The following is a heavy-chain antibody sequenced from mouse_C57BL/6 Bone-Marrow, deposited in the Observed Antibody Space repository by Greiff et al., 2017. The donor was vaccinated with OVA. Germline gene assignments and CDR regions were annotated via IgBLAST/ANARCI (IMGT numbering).Heavy chain of an antibody. CDR3: TRGTTVADYYAMDY. Sequence: EVKLMESGEGLVKPGGSLKLSCAASGFTFSSYAMSWVRQTPEKRLEWVAYISSGGDYIYYADTVKGRFTISRDNARTTLYLQMSSLKSEDTAMYYCTRGTTVADYYAMDYWGQGTSVTVSS. CDR2: ISSGGDYI. D-gene: IGHD1-1*01. CDR1: GFTFSSYA. J-gene: IGHJ4*01. V-gene: IGHV5-9-1*02.